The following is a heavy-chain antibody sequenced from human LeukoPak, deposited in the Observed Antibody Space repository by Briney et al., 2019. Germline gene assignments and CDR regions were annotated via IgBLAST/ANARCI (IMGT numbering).Heavy chain of an antibody. CDR2: IYYSGST. V-gene: IGHV4-59*12. CDR3: ARGRRWAAAAILY. D-gene: IGHD6-13*01. Sequence: SETLSLTCTVSGGSISSYYWSWIRQPPGKGLEWIGYIYYSGSTNYNPSLKSRVTISVDTSKNQFSLKLSSVTAADTAVYYCARGRRWAAAAILYWGQGTLVTVSS. J-gene: IGHJ4*02. CDR1: GGSISSYY.